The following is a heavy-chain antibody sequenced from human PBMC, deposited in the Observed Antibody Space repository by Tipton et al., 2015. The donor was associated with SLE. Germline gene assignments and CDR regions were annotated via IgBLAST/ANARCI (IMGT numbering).Heavy chain of an antibody. J-gene: IGHJ5*02. CDR3: ARHSSSWYKDWFAP. Sequence: TLSLTCTLSGGSISSSSYYWGWIRQPPGKGLEWIGSIYYSGSTYYNPSLKSRVTISVDTSKNQFSLKLSSVTAADTAVYYCARHSSSWYKDWFAPWGQGTLVTVSS. V-gene: IGHV4-39*01. D-gene: IGHD6-13*01. CDR2: IYYSGST. CDR1: GGSISSSSYY.